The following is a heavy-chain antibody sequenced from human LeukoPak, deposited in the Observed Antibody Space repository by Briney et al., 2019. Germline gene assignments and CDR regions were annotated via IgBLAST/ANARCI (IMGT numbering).Heavy chain of an antibody. Sequence: ASVKVSCKASGYTFTSYGISWVRQAPGQGLEWMGRISTYNGKTNYVQKLQGRVTMTTDTSTSTAYMELRSLRSDDTAVYFCARWNLAAADADYWGQGTLVTVSS. CDR3: ARWNLAAADADY. CDR1: GYTFTSYG. CDR2: ISTYNGKT. D-gene: IGHD6-13*01. J-gene: IGHJ4*02. V-gene: IGHV1-18*01.